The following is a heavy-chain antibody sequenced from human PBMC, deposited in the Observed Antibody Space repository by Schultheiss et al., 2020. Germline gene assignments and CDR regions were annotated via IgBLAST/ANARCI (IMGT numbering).Heavy chain of an antibody. J-gene: IGHJ4*02. CDR1: GFTFSGYW. Sequence: GESLKISCAASGFTFSGYWMSWDRQAPGKGLEWVANIRDDGSDQWYVDSVKGRFTISRDNAKNSLYLQMNSLRAEDTAIYFCARTTAFDFWGQGTLVTVSS. D-gene: IGHD4-11*01. CDR2: IRDDGSDQ. CDR3: ARTTAFDF. V-gene: IGHV3-7*03.